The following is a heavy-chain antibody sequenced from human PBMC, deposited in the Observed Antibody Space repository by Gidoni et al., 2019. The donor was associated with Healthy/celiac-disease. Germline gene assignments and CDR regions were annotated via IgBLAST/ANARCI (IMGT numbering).Heavy chain of an antibody. D-gene: IGHD3-16*01. CDR3: AKDSFGDTYFYYFDY. CDR1: GFTFSIYA. CDR2: ISGSGGST. J-gene: IGHJ4*02. Sequence: EVQLFESGGGLVQPGGSLRLSCSASGFTFSIYAMSWVRQAPGKGLEWVSAISGSGGSTYYADSVKGRFTISRDNSKNTLYLQMNSLRAEDTAVYYCAKDSFGDTYFYYFDYWGQGTLVTVSS. V-gene: IGHV3-23*01.